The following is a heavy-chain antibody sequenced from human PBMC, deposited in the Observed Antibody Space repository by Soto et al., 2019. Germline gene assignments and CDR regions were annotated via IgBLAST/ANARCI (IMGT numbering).Heavy chain of an antibody. V-gene: IGHV4-59*01. CDR3: ARGYSSSWYEYYYYYYMDV. CDR1: GGSISSYY. Sequence: PSETLSLTCTVSGGSISSYYWSWIRQPPGKGVEWIGYIYYSGSTNYNPSLKSRVTISVDTSKNQFSLKLSSVTAADTAVYYCARGYSSSWYEYYYYYYMDVWGKGTTVTVS. J-gene: IGHJ6*03. D-gene: IGHD6-13*01. CDR2: IYYSGST.